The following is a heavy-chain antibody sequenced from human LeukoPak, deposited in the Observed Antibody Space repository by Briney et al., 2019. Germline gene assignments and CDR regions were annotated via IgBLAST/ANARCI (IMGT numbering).Heavy chain of an antibody. CDR2: IWYDGSNK. J-gene: IGHJ4*02. CDR3: ARDLIAAAGRD. D-gene: IGHD6-13*01. Sequence: GGSLRLSCAASGFTFSSYGMHWVRQAPGKGLEWVAVIWYDGSNKYYADSVKGRFTISRDNSKNTLYLQMNSLRAEDTAVYYCARDLIAAAGRDWGQGTLVTVSS. V-gene: IGHV3-33*08. CDR1: GFTFSSYG.